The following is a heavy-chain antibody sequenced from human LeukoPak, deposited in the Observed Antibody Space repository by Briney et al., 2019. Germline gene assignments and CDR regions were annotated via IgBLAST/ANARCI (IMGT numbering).Heavy chain of an antibody. V-gene: IGHV3-23*01. CDR1: GFTFRFYA. D-gene: IGHD2-2*01. J-gene: IGHJ4*02. CDR2: ISADGDST. CDR3: AKRRYCTTTSCQDFDY. Sequence: GGSLRLSCAASGFTFRFYAMNWVRQAPGKGLDWVSAISADGDSTYYADSVKGRFTISRDNSKNTLYLQMNSLRPGDTAVSYCAKRRYCTTTSCQDFDYWGQGTLVTVSS.